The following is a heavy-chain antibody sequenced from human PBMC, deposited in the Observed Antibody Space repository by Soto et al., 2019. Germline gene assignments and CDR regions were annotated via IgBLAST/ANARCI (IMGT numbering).Heavy chain of an antibody. D-gene: IGHD6-13*01. Sequence: GGSLRLSCAASGFTFSSYWMNWVRQAPGKGLEWVANIKQDGNEKHYVDSVKGRFTISRDSAKNSLYLQMNSLRAEDTAVYYCARGAAAGFPLPDYWGQGTPVTVSS. CDR2: IKQDGNEK. J-gene: IGHJ4*02. CDR1: GFTFSSYW. V-gene: IGHV3-7*04. CDR3: ARGAAAGFPLPDY.